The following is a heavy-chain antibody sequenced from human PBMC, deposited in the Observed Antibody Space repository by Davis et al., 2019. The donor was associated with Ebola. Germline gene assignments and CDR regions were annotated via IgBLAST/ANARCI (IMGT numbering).Heavy chain of an antibody. D-gene: IGHD3-22*01. CDR2: IYYSGST. Sequence: SETLSLTCTVSGGSISSYYWSWIRQPPGKGLEWIGYIYYSGSTNYNPSLKNRVTISVDTSKNQFSLRLTSVTAADTAVYYCAGQDRGLGYWGQGTLVTVSS. CDR1: GGSISSYY. J-gene: IGHJ4*02. V-gene: IGHV4-59*01. CDR3: AGQDRGLGY.